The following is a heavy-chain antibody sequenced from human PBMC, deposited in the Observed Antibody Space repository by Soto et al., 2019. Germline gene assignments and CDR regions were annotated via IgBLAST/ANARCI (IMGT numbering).Heavy chain of an antibody. CDR1: GFTFSDYY. CDR2: SSTTGRGT. CDR3: AKAQGELNY. Sequence: GGSLRLSCGASGFTFSDYYMRWDRKAPGKGLEWVAFSSTTGRGTNYADSLKGRFTISRDNAKTSLYPHINSMRRDATAAYYTAKAQGELNYRGHRTPVTVSS. V-gene: IGHV3-11*06. D-gene: IGHD1-26*01. J-gene: IGHJ4*01.